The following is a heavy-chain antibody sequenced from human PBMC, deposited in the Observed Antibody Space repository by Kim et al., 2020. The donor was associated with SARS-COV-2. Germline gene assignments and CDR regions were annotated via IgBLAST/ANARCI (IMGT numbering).Heavy chain of an antibody. J-gene: IGHJ4*02. CDR3: TTAPGLWFGELLLSDFDY. CDR2: IKSRTDGETR. CDR1: GFTFSQAW. V-gene: IGHV3-15*01. Sequence: GGSLRLSCEASGFTFSQAWMNWVRQAPGKGPEWVGLIKSRTDGETRDYAAPVKGRFTISRDDSKNMLYLQMNSLKAEDTAVYYCTTAPGLWFGELLLSDFDYWGQGVLVTVSS. D-gene: IGHD3-10*01.